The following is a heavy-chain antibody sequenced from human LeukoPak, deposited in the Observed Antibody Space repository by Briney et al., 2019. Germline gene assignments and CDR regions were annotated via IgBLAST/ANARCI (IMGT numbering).Heavy chain of an antibody. CDR1: GYTFTSYY. CDR3: ARDSLYGVVDY. J-gene: IGHJ4*02. CDR2: ISPSGGST. Sequence: ASVKVSCKTSGYTFTSYYIHWVRQAPGQGLEWMGIISPSGGSTSYAQKFQGRVTMTRDTPTSTVYMYLSSLRSEDTAVYYCARDSLYGVVDYWGQGTLVTVSS. D-gene: IGHD4-17*01. V-gene: IGHV1-46*01.